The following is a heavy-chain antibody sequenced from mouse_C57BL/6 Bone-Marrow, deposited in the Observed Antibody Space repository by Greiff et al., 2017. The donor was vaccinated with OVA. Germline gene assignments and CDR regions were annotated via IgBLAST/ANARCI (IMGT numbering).Heavy chain of an antibody. V-gene: IGHV3-6*01. Sequence: EVKLMESGPGLVKPSQSLSLTCSVTGYSITSGYYWNWIRQFPGNKLEWMGYISYDGSNNYNPSLKNRISITRDPTKNQFFLKLNSVTTEDTATYYCARLYGNYVPYFDYWGQGTTLTVSS. D-gene: IGHD2-1*01. J-gene: IGHJ2*01. CDR1: GYSITSGYY. CDR2: ISYDGSN. CDR3: ARLYGNYVPYFDY.